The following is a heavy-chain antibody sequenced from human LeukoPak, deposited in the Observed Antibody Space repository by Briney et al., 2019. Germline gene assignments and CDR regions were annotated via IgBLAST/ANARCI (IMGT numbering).Heavy chain of an antibody. CDR3: ARGGANYYYYYMDV. V-gene: IGHV3-7*01. J-gene: IGHJ6*03. Sequence: GGSLRLSCAASGFTFSSYWMRWVRQAPGKGLEGVANIKNDGSEEYYVDSVKGRFTISRDNAKNSLYLQMNSLRAEDTAVYYCARGGANYYYYYMDVWGKGTTVTVSS. D-gene: IGHD2-15*01. CDR1: GFTFSSYW. CDR2: IKNDGSEE.